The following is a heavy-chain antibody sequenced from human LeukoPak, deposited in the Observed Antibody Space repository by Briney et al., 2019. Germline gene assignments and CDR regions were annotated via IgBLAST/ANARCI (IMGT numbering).Heavy chain of an antibody. D-gene: IGHD3-10*01. Sequence: GASVKVSCKASGYTFTSYYMHWVRQAPGQGLECMGIINPSGGSTSYAQKFQGRVAMTRDTSTSTVYMELSSLRSEDTAVYYCASGHLRGSGFDYWGQATLVTVSS. CDR1: GYTFTSYY. CDR2: INPSGGST. V-gene: IGHV1-46*01. CDR3: ASGHLRGSGFDY. J-gene: IGHJ4*02.